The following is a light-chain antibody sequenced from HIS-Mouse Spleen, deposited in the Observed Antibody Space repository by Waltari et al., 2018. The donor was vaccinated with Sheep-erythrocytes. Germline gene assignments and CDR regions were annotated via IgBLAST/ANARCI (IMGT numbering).Light chain of an antibody. CDR3: CSYAGSYNHV. V-gene: IGLV2-11*01. J-gene: IGLJ1*01. CDR1: SSDVGGYNY. CDR2: DVS. Sequence: QSALTQPRSVSRSPGQSVTISCTGTSSDVGGYNYVSWYQQHPGKAPKLMIYDVSKRPSGVTDRFSGSKSGNTASLTISGLQAEDEADYYCCSYAGSYNHVFATGTKVTVL.